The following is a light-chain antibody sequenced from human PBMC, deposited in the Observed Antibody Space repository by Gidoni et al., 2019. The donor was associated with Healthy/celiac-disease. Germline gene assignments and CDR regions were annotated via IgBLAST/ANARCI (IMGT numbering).Light chain of an antibody. V-gene: IGKV1-33*01. CDR1: QDISNY. J-gene: IGKJ5*01. Sequence: DIQMTQSPSSLSASVGDRVTITCQASQDISNYLNWYQQKPGKAPKLLIYDASNLETGVPSRFSGSGSGTDFTFTISSLQPEDIATYYCQQYDNLPIIVXQGTRLEIK. CDR3: QQYDNLPII. CDR2: DAS.